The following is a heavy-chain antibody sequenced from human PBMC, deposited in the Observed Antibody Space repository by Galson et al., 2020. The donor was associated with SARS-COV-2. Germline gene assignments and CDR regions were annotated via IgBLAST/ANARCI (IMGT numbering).Heavy chain of an antibody. CDR1: GYTLTELS. J-gene: IGHJ5*02. CDR2: FDPEDGET. Sequence: GESLKISCKVSGYTLTELSMHWVRQAPGKGLEWMGGFDPEDGETIYAQKFQGRVTMTADTSTDTAYMELSSLRSEDTAVYYCATAPGIAAAGTWGWFDPWGQGTRVTVSS. D-gene: IGHD6-13*01. CDR3: ATAPGIAAAGTWGWFDP. V-gene: IGHV1-24*01.